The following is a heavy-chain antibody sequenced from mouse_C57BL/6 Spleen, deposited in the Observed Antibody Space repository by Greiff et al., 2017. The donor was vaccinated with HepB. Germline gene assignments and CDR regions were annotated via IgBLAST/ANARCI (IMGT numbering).Heavy chain of an antibody. V-gene: IGHV1-62-2*01. CDR1: GYTFTEYT. CDR3: ARHEDQGDYYGGGYFDV. J-gene: IGHJ1*03. D-gene: IGHD1-1*01. CDR2: FYPGSGSI. Sequence: QVQLQQSGAELVKPGASVKLSCKASGYTFTEYTIHWVKQRSGQGLEWIGWFYPGSGSIKYNEKFKDKATLTADKSSSTVYMELSRLTSEDSAVYFGARHEDQGDYYGGGYFDVWGTGTTVTVAS.